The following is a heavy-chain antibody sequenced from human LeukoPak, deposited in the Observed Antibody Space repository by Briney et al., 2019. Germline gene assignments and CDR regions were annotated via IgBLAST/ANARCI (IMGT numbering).Heavy chain of an antibody. Sequence: PGGSLRLSCAASGFTFSSYAMGWVRQPPGKGLECVSGFSGSGGSTYYADSVKGRFTISRDNSKNTLYLQMNSLRAEDTAVYYCAKRVGAIPGFDYWGQGTLVTVSS. CDR3: AKRVGAIPGFDY. CDR2: FSGSGGST. D-gene: IGHD1-26*01. CDR1: GFTFSSYA. J-gene: IGHJ4*02. V-gene: IGHV3-23*01.